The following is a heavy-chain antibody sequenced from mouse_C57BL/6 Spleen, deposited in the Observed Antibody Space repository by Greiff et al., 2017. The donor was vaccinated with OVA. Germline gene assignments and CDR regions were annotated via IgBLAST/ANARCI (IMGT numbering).Heavy chain of an antibody. J-gene: IGHJ2*01. V-gene: IGHV1-7*01. CDR2: INPSSGYT. Sequence: QVQLKESGAELAKPGASVKLSCKASGYTFTSYWMHWVQQRPGQGLEWIGYINPSSGYTKYNQKFKDKATLTADKSSSTAYMQLSSLTYEDSAVYYCARGDSNYGEVFDYWGQGTTLTVSS. CDR1: GYTFTSYW. CDR3: ARGDSNYGEVFDY. D-gene: IGHD2-5*01.